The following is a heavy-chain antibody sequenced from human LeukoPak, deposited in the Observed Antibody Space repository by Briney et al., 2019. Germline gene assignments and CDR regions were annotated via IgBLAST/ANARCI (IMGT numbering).Heavy chain of an antibody. CDR3: AKYAGDGYYFDY. V-gene: IGHV3-23*01. CDR2: ISGSGGST. Sequence: PRGSLRLSCAASGFTFSSYAMSWVRQAPGKGPEWVSAISGSGGSTYYADSVKGRFTISRDNSKNTLYLQMNSLRAEDTAVYYCAKYAGDGYYFDYWGQGTLVTVSS. J-gene: IGHJ4*02. D-gene: IGHD2-2*01. CDR1: GFTFSSYA.